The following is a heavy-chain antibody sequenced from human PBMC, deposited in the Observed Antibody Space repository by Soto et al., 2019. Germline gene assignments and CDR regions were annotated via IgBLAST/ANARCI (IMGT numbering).Heavy chain of an antibody. D-gene: IGHD2-21*02. Sequence: EVQLVESGGGLVKPGGSLRVSCAASGFTFSSYSMKWVRQAPGKGLEWVSSISNRGSYIYYAESVKGRFSISRDNAGHSLYLQMNSLKVDDTAVYYCARGGEMTAEGGFASWGQGTLVTVSS. CDR3: ARGGEMTAEGGFAS. CDR2: ISNRGSYI. J-gene: IGHJ1*01. V-gene: IGHV3-21*01. CDR1: GFTFSSYS.